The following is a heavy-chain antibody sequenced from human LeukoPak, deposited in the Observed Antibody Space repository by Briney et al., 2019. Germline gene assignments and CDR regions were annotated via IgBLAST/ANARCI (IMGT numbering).Heavy chain of an antibody. Sequence: RGSLRLSCAASGFTFSSYAMHWGRPAPGKGLGWVAVISYDGSNKYYANSVKGRFTISRDNAKNSLYLQMNSLRAEDTAVYYCVRDYENLTGSKTRFHYWGQGTLVTVSS. J-gene: IGHJ4*02. D-gene: IGHD3-9*01. CDR3: VRDYENLTGSKTRFHY. CDR1: GFTFSSYA. V-gene: IGHV3-30*04. CDR2: ISYDGSNK.